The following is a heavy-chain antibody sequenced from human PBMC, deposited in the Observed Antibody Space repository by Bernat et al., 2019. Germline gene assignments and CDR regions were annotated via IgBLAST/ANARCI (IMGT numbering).Heavy chain of an antibody. CDR1: GFTFSSYA. V-gene: IGHV3-23*01. Sequence: EVQLLESGGGLVQPGGSLRLSCSASGFTFSSYAMSWVRQAPGKGLEWVSTISGSGGGTYYAESVRGRFTISRDNSKNTLYLQMNSLRAEDTALCYCAKGGAGVPIDYWGQGTLVTVSS. CDR3: AKGGAGVPIDY. J-gene: IGHJ4*02. D-gene: IGHD3-16*01. CDR2: ISGSGGGT.